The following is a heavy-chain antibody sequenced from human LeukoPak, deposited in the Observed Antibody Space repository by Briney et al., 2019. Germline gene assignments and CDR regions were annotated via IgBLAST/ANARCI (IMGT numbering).Heavy chain of an antibody. CDR2: ISGSGGST. V-gene: IGHV3-23*01. D-gene: IGHD3-22*01. J-gene: IGHJ5*02. CDR1: GFTFSSYG. CDR3: AKDIDYYDSSGYPAS. Sequence: GGSLRLSCAASGFTFSSYGMSWVRQAPGKGLEWVSAISGSGGSTYYADSVRGRFTISRDSSKNTLYLQMNSLRAEDTAVYYCAKDIDYYDSSGYPASWGQGTLVTVSS.